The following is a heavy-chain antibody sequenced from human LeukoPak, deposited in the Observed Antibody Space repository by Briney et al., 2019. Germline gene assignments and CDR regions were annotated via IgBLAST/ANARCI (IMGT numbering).Heavy chain of an antibody. Sequence: SETLSLTCTVSGGSMSNYYWSWIRQPPGKGLEWIGSVYYSGGTNYNPSLKSRVTISVDTSKNQYSLKLSSVTAADTAVYYCARRPPSGYCSATSCYRSDAFDIWGQGTLVTVSS. J-gene: IGHJ3*02. CDR2: VYYSGGT. D-gene: IGHD2-2*01. V-gene: IGHV4-59*05. CDR3: ARRPPSGYCSATSCYRSDAFDI. CDR1: GGSMSNYY.